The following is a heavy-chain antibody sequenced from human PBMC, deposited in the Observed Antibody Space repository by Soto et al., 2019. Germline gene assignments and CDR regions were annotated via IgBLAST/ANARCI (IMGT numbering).Heavy chain of an antibody. CDR2: INPSGGST. J-gene: IGHJ4*02. Sequence: GASVKVACKASGYIFTSHYIHWVLQAPGQGLEWMGIINPSGGSTNYLQKFQGRITMTRDTSTSTVYMELSSLRSEDTAVYFCARAEYYDSSGFYYDCWSQGSLVTVS. V-gene: IGHV1-46*01. CDR3: ARAEYYDSSGFYYDC. CDR1: GYIFTSHY. D-gene: IGHD3-22*01.